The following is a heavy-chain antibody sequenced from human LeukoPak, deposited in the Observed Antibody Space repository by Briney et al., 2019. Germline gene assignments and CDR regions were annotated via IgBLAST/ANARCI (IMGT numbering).Heavy chain of an antibody. CDR2: IYYSGST. D-gene: IGHD2-2*01. CDR3: ARGPVKHCSSTSCSHNWFDP. J-gene: IGHJ5*02. V-gene: IGHV4-30-4*01. Sequence: SETLSLTCAVYGGSFSGYYWSWIRQPPGKGLEWIGYIYYSGSTYYNPSLKSRVTISVDTSKNQFSLKLSSVTAADTAVYYCARGPVKHCSSTSCSHNWFDPWGQGTLVTVSS. CDR1: GGSFSGYY.